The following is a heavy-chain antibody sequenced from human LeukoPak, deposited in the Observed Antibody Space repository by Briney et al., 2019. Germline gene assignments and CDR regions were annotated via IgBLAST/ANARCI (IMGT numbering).Heavy chain of an antibody. V-gene: IGHV4-38-2*01. CDR2: IYHSGST. D-gene: IGHD3-10*01. Sequence: SETLSLTCAVSGYSIRSGYYWGWVRQPPGEGLEWIGSIYHSGSTYYNPSLKSRVTISVDTSKNQFSLKLSSVTAADTAVYYCVGWLGELLSLFAYWGQGTLVTVSS. CDR3: VGWLGELLSLFAY. CDR1: GYSIRSGYY. J-gene: IGHJ4*02.